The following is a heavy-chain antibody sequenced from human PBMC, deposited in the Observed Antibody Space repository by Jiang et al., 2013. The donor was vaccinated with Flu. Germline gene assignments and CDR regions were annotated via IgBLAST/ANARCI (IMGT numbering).Heavy chain of an antibody. D-gene: IGHD6-13*01. Sequence: PSETLSLTCTVSGGSISSSIYSWGWMRQPPGRGVEWIGSIYYSGSTYYNPSLKSRVTISIDMSKNQFSLKLSSVTAADTAVYYCARTYSSTTDDAFDIWGQGTMVTVSS. CDR3: ARTYSSTTDDAFDI. J-gene: IGHJ3*02. CDR1: GGSISSSIYS. V-gene: IGHV4-39*01. CDR2: IYYSGST.